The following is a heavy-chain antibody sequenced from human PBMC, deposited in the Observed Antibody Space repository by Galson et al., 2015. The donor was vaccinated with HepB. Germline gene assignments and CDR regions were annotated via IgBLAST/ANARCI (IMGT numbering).Heavy chain of an antibody. CDR2: ISSSSSYI. CDR3: ARDTNSSKRTYYFDY. Sequence: SLRLSCAASGFTFSSYSMNWVRQAPGKGLEWVSSISSSSSYIYYADSVKGRFTISRDNAKNSLYLQMNSLRAEDTAVYYCARDTNSSKRTYYFDYWGQGTLVTVSS. D-gene: IGHD6-19*01. V-gene: IGHV3-21*01. CDR1: GFTFSSYS. J-gene: IGHJ4*02.